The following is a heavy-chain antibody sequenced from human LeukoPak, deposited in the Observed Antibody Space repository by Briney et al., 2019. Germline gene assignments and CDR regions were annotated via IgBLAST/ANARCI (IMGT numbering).Heavy chain of an antibody. CDR1: GFSFSSYG. CDR3: ARDPRYGPYYYGMDV. V-gene: IGHV3-7*01. D-gene: IGHD5-18*01. J-gene: IGHJ6*02. CDR2: IKQDGSEK. Sequence: PGRSLRLSCAASGFSFSSYGMHWVRQAPGKGLEWVANIKQDGSEKYYVDSVKGRFTISRDNAKNSLYLQMNSLRAEDTAVYYCARDPRYGPYYYGMDVWGQGTTVTVSS.